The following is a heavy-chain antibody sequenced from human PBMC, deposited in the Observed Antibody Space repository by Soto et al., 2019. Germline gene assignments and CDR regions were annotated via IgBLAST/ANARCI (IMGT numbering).Heavy chain of an antibody. CDR3: ARGYCSGGSCTEIDY. J-gene: IGHJ4*02. V-gene: IGHV3-48*02. CDR2: ISSSSSTI. Sequence: EVQLVESGGGSVQPGGSLRLSCAASGFTFSSYSMNWVRQAPGKGLEWVSYISSSSSTIYYADSVKGRFTISRDNAKNSLYLQMNSLRDEDTAVYYCARGYCSGGSCTEIDYWGQGTLVTVSS. D-gene: IGHD2-15*01. CDR1: GFTFSSYS.